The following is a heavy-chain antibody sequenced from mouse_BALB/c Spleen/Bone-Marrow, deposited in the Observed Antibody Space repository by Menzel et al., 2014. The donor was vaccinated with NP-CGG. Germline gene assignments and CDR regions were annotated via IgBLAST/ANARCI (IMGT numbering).Heavy chain of an antibody. V-gene: IGHV1-54*01. Sequence: ESGAELVRPGTSVKVSCKASGYAFTNYLIEWVKQRPGQGLEWIGVINPGSGGTNYNEKFKGKATLTADKSSSTAYMQLSSLTSDDSAVYFCARWDYAMDYWGQGTSATVSS. CDR2: INPGSGGT. J-gene: IGHJ4*01. CDR1: GYAFTNYL. CDR3: ARWDYAMDY.